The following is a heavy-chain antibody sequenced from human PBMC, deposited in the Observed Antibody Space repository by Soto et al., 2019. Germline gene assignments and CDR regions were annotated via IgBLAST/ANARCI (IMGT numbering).Heavy chain of an antibody. D-gene: IGHD6-6*01. J-gene: IGHJ4*02. V-gene: IGHV3-9*01. CDR1: GFTFDDYA. CDR2: ISWNSGSI. Sequence: DVQLVESGGGLVQPGRSLRLSCAASGFTFDDYAMHWVRQAPGKGLEWVSGISWNSGSIGYADSVKGRFTISRDNAKNSLYLPMNSLRAEDTALYYCAKDIGAARGLYYFDYWGQGTLVNVSS. CDR3: AKDIGAARGLYYFDY.